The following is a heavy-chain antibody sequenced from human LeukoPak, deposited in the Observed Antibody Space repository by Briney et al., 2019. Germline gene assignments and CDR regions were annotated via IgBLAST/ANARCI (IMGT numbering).Heavy chain of an antibody. CDR2: ISSDGRDT. CDR3: ARDKSSQRPYFLDY. CDR1: RFTFSGYT. J-gene: IGHJ4*02. Sequence: GGSLRRSCAVSRFTFSGYTMHWVRQAPGKGLEWLALISSDGRDTFYADSVKGRFTISRDNSKNTLYLQIDSLRVGDTAVYYCARDKSSQRPYFLDYWGQGTPVTVSS. V-gene: IGHV3-30*04. D-gene: IGHD3-9*01.